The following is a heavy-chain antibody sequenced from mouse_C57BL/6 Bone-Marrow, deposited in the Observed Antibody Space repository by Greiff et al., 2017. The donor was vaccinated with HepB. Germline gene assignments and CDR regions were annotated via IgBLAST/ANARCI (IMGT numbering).Heavy chain of an antibody. CDR2: ISYDGSN. V-gene: IGHV3-6*01. Sequence: VQLQQSGPGLVKPSQSLSLTCSVTGYSITSGYYWNWIRQFPGNKLEWMGYISYDGSNNYNPSLKNRISITRDTSKNQFFLKLNSVTTEDTATYYCARGTLFRYWGQGTTLTVSS. J-gene: IGHJ2*01. CDR1: GYSITSGYY. CDR3: ARGTLFRY. D-gene: IGHD6-1*01.